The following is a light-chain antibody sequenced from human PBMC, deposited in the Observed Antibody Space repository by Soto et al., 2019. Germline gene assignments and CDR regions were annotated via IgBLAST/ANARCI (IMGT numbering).Light chain of an antibody. V-gene: IGKV1-17*01. CDR1: QGIRND. CDR2: AAS. CDR3: LQHNTYPYT. J-gene: IGKJ3*01. Sequence: DIQMTQSPSSLSASVGDRVTITCRASQGIRNDLDWYQQKPGKAPKRLIYAASSLQSGVPSRFSGSGSGTEFTLTISSLQPEDVAPYYCLQHNTYPYTFGPGTKVDIE.